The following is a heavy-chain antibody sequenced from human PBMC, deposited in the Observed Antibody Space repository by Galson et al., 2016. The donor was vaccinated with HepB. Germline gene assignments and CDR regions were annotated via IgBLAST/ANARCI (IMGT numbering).Heavy chain of an antibody. J-gene: IGHJ4*02. D-gene: IGHD2-15*01. CDR3: GGHGGHSA. Sequence: SLRLSCAASGFTLAGNGVTWARQAPGKGLEWVSDIGGSDGYTYYADSVKGRFTISRDNSKNIVYLQMNSLRAEDTAICYCGGHGGHSAWGQGTLVTVSS. CDR1: GFTLAGNG. CDR2: IGGSDGYT. V-gene: IGHV3-23*01.